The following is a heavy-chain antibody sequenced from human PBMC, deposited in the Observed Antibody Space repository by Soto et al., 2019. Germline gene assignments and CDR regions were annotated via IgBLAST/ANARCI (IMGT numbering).Heavy chain of an antibody. CDR1: GFTVSSIY. V-gene: IGHV3-49*04. D-gene: IGHD3-9*01. CDR3: TRVDWLGPPFDY. Sequence: GGSLRLSCAASGFTVSSIYMTWVRQAPGKGLEWVGFIRSKAYGGTTEYAASVKGRFTISRDDSKSIAYLQMNSLKTEDTAVYYCTRVDWLGPPFDYWGQGTLVTVSS. J-gene: IGHJ4*02. CDR2: IRSKAYGGTT.